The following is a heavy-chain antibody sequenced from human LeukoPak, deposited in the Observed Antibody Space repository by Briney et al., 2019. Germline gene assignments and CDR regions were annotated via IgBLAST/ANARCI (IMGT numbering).Heavy chain of an antibody. J-gene: IGHJ6*02. CDR2: IYHSGST. V-gene: IGHV4-30-2*01. CDR3: ARGGLHYYYGMDV. Sequence: SQTLSLTCAVSGGSISSGGYSWSWLRQPPGKGLEWIGYIYHSGSTYYNPSLKSRVTISVDRSKNQFSLKLSSVTAADTAVYYCARGGLHYYYGMDVWGQGTTVTVSS. CDR1: GGSISSGGYS. D-gene: IGHD3-16*01.